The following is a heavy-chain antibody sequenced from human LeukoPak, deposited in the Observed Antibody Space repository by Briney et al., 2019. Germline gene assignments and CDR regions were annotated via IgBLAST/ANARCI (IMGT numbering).Heavy chain of an antibody. J-gene: IGHJ4*02. V-gene: IGHV1-18*01. D-gene: IGHD2-2*01. CDR1: GYTFTSYG. Sequence: ASVKVSCKASGYTFTSYGISWVRQAPGQGLEWMGWISAYNGNTNYAQKLQGRVTMTTDTSTSTAYMELRSLRSDDTAVYYCAREDIVVVPAAESSLDYWGQGTLVTVSS. CDR2: ISAYNGNT. CDR3: AREDIVVVPAAESSLDY.